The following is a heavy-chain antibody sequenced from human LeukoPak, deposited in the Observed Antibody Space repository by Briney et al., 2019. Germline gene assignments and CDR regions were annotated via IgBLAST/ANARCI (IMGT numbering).Heavy chain of an antibody. Sequence: GSLRLSCAASGFPLSSYAMHWVRQAPGKGLEWVAVISYDGSNKYYADSVKGRFTISRDNSKNTLYLQMNSLRAEDTAVYYCARDATLGYYYYYYMDVWGKGTTVTVSS. J-gene: IGHJ6*03. D-gene: IGHD2-15*01. CDR1: GFPLSSYA. CDR2: ISYDGSNK. CDR3: ARDATLGYYYYYYMDV. V-gene: IGHV3-30*01.